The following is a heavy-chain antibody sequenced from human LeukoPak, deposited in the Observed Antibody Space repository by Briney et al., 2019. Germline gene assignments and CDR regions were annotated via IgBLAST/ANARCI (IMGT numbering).Heavy chain of an antibody. CDR2: ISWNSGSI. Sequence: GGSLRLSCAASEFTFSRYSMNWVRQAPGKGLEWVSGISWNSGSIGYADSVKGRFTISRDNAKNSLYLQMNSLRAEDTALYYCAKAAYYDFWSGYYPDYYYYYMDVWGKGTTVTVSS. J-gene: IGHJ6*03. CDR3: AKAAYYDFWSGYYPDYYYYYMDV. V-gene: IGHV3-9*01. CDR1: EFTFSRYS. D-gene: IGHD3-3*01.